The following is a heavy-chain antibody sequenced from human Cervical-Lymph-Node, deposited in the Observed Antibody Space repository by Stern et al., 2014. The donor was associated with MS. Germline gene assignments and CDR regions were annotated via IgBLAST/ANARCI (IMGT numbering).Heavy chain of an antibody. J-gene: IGHJ5*02. CDR1: GGSISSDSYY. V-gene: IGHV4-30-4*01. CDR2: IYYSGSA. D-gene: IGHD3-10*01. Sequence: QVQLQESGPGLVKPSQTLSLTCNVPGGSISSDSYYWSWIRQPPGKGLEWIGHIYYSGSAYYNPSLKSRPTISVDTSKNQCSLKLRSVTAADTAIYYCARGDLGNVFDHWGQGTLVTVSS. CDR3: ARGDLGNVFDH.